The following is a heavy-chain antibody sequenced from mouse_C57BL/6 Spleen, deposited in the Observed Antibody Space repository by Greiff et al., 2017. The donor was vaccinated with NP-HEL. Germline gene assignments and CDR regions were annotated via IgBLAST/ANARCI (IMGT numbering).Heavy chain of an antibody. V-gene: IGHV5-16*01. CDR3: ARGRIYYDYGGGAMDY. CDR1: GFTFSDYY. J-gene: IGHJ4*01. D-gene: IGHD2-4*01. CDR2: INYDGSST. Sequence: EVQLQESEGGLVQPGSSMKLSCTASGFTFSDYYMAWVRQVPEKGLEWVANINYDGSSTYYLDSLKSRFIISRDNAKNILYLQMSSLKSEDTATYYCARGRIYYDYGGGAMDYWGQGTSVTVSS.